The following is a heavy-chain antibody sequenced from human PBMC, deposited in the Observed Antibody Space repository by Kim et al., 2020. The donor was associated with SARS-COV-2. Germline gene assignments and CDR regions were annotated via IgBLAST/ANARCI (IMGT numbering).Heavy chain of an antibody. D-gene: IGHD3-22*01. J-gene: IGHJ3*02. CDR2: IVVGSGNI. CDR3: AAAVYYDSSGYYYSGSESFDI. CDR1: GFTFTSSA. V-gene: IGHV1-58*01. Sequence: SVKVSCKASGFTFTSSAVQWVRQARGQRLEWIGWIVVGSGNINYAQKFQERVTITRDMSTSTAYMELSSLRSEDTAVYYCAAAVYYDSSGYYYSGSESFDIWGQGTMVTVSS.